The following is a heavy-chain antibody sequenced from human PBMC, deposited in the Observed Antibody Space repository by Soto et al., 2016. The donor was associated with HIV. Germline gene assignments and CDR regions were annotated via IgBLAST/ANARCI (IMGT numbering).Heavy chain of an antibody. CDR3: ARSEMSASRFDL. Sequence: QVKLMQSGAEVKKSGASVEVSCKASGYIFSNYGFSWVRQAPGQGLEWVGWISNYNGHTEYAQKFQGRVTMTTDTSTTTGFMELRNLISEDTALYYCARSEMSASRFDLWGQGTLVSVSS. V-gene: IGHV1-18*01. CDR2: ISNYNGHT. CDR1: GYIFSNYG. J-gene: IGHJ5*02.